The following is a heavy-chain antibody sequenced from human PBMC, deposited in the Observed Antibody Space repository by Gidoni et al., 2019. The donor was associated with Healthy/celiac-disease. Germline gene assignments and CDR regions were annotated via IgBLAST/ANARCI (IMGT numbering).Heavy chain of an antibody. V-gene: IGHV4-34*01. CDR1: GGSFSGYY. CDR2: INHSGST. J-gene: IGHJ4*02. CDR3: ARFTIRGRGDY. D-gene: IGHD3-9*01. Sequence: QVQLQQWGAGLLKPSETLSLTCAVYGGSFSGYYWSWIRQPPGKGLEWIGEINHSGSTNYNPSLKSRVTISVDTSKNQFSLKLSSVTAADTAVYYCARFTIRGRGDYWGQGTLVTVSS.